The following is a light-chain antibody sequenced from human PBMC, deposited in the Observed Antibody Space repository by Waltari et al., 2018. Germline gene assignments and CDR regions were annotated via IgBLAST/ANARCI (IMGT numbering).Light chain of an antibody. J-gene: IGKJ2*01. CDR3: QQYYSTPYT. Sequence: DIVMTQSPDSLAVSLGERATINCKSSQSVLYSSNNKNYLAWYQQKPGQPPKLLIYWASTRESVVPDRFSGSGSGTDFTLTISSLQAEDGAVYYCQQYYSTPYTFGQGTKLEIK. CDR2: WAS. V-gene: IGKV4-1*01. CDR1: QSVLYSSNNKNY.